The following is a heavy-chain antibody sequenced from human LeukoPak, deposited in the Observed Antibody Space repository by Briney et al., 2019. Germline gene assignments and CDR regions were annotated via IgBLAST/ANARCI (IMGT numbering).Heavy chain of an antibody. V-gene: IGHV5-51*01. CDR2: IYPGDSDT. D-gene: IGHD1-1*01. Sequence: GESLKISCKGSGYSFTNYWIGWVRQMPGKGLEWMGIIYPGDSDTRYSPSFQGQVTISADKSISTAYLQWSSLKASDTAMYYCASTSRTTRYNWNDVRNYYYMDVWGKGTTVTVSS. CDR1: GYSFTNYW. J-gene: IGHJ6*03. CDR3: ASTSRTTRYNWNDVRNYYYMDV.